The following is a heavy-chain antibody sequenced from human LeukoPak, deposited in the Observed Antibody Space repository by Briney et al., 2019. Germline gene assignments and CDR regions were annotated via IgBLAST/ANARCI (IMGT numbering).Heavy chain of an antibody. J-gene: IGHJ2*01. CDR3: ARALRYCSSTSCARWWYFDL. CDR2: INHSGST. V-gene: IGHV4-34*01. Sequence: SETLSLTCAVYGGSFSGYYWSWIRQPPGKGLEWIGEINHSGSTNYNPSLKSRVTISVDTSKNQFSLKLSSVTAADTAAYYCARALRYCSSTSCARWWYFDLWGRGTLVTVSS. D-gene: IGHD2-2*01. CDR1: GGSFSGYY.